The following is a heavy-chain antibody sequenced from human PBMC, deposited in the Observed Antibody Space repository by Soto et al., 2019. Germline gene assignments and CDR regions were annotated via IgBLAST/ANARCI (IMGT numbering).Heavy chain of an antibody. Sequence: SETLSLTCSVSGDSISSSGFYWGWIRQPPGQGLEWIASIYYNGNTFYNPSLMSRVTISVDTSKNQFSLKVTSMTAADTAVYYCASPSSPHWPPWGQGIPVTVSS. V-gene: IGHV4-39*01. CDR1: GDSISSSGFY. CDR3: ASPSSPHWPP. J-gene: IGHJ4*02. CDR2: IYYNGNT.